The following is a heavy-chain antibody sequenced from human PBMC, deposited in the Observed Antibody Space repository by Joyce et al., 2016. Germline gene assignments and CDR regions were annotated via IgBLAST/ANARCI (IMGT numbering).Heavy chain of an antibody. CDR3: ARVISRSHFDT. J-gene: IGHJ4*02. Sequence: EVQLVQSGAEVQKHGESLKISCKSSGFSFNGYWIAWVRQMPVKGLEWMGNIKPENTRTRYRQSSQGQVTNSADKSINTAYLHWSSLKASDTAIYYCARVISRSHFDTWGQGTLVTVSS. CDR1: GFSFNGYW. V-gene: IGHV5-51*01. CDR2: IKPENTRT. D-gene: IGHD2/OR15-2a*01.